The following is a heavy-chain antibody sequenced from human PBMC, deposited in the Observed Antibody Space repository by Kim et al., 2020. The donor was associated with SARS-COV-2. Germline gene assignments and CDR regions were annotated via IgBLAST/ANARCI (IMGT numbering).Heavy chain of an antibody. Sequence: SGPTLVNPTQTLTLTCTFSGFSLSTSGVGVGWIRQPPGKALEWLALIYWDDDKRYSPSLKSRPTITKDTSKNQVVLTMTNMDPVDTATYYCAHRSSSIAAHRARGYYYFYYGMDGWGQATTVTVSS. CDR2: IYWDDDK. CDR3: AHRSSSIAAHRARGYYYFYYGMDG. CDR1: GFSLSTSGVG. J-gene: IGHJ6*02. V-gene: IGHV2-5*02. D-gene: IGHD6-6*01.